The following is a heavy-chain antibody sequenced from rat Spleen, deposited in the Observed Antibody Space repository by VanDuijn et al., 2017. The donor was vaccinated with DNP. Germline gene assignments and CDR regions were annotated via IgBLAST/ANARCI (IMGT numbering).Heavy chain of an antibody. V-gene: IGHV5-31*01. J-gene: IGHJ4*01. Sequence: EVQLVESGGGLVQPGRSLKLSCVASGFTFNKYWMAWVRQVPGKGLEWIASSTSGSGTTSYPDSVKGRFTISRDNAKSTLYLQMNSLRSEDTATYYCTRDNYSSYMPYYYAMDAWGQGTSVTVSS. CDR1: GFTFNKYW. CDR3: TRDNYSSYMPYYYAMDA. D-gene: IGHD1-2*01. CDR2: STSGSGTT.